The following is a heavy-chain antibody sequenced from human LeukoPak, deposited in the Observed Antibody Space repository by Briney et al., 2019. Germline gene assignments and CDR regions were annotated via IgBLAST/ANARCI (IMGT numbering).Heavy chain of an antibody. CDR2: ILHDGSNK. Sequence: GGSLRLSCAASGFNFSTYGMHWGRQAPDKGLEWVTVILHDGSNKYYADSVKRRFTISRDDYKNAVDLQMNSLRAEDTAVYYCVKDITSFDYWGQGTLVTVSS. J-gene: IGHJ4*02. CDR3: VKDITSFDY. V-gene: IGHV3-30*18. CDR1: GFNFSTYG.